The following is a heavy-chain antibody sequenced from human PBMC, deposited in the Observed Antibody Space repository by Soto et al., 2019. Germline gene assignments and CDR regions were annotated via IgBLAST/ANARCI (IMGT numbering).Heavy chain of an antibody. V-gene: IGHV1-69*13. CDR2: IIPIICTP. CDR1: GCTFRNHV. J-gene: IGHJ4*02. Sequence: AVKVSCKASGCTFRNHVFNLVRQAPGQGREWMGGIIPIICTPNYAQKFQGRVTITADASTSTVYLEVSSLRSQDTAVYYCARDLEFRDGNISHLDYWGQGTLVTVSS. CDR3: ARDLEFRDGNISHLDY. D-gene: IGHD3-10*01.